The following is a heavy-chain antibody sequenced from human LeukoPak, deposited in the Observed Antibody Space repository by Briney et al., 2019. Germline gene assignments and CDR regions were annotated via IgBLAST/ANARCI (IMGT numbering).Heavy chain of an antibody. CDR2: INPNSGGT. J-gene: IGHJ1*01. CDR1: GYTFTGYY. D-gene: IGHD3-22*01. CDR3: AREDFYDSSGYYKNKEYFQH. V-gene: IGHV1-2*02. Sequence: GASVKVSCKASGYTFTGYYMHWVRQAPGQGLERMGWINPNSGGTNYAQKFQGRVTMTRDTSISTAYMELSWLRSDDTAVYYCAREDFYDSSGYYKNKEYFQHWGQGTLVTVSS.